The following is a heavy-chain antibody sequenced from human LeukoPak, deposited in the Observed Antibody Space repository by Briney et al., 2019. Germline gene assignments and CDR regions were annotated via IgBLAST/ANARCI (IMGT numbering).Heavy chain of an antibody. J-gene: IGHJ5*02. CDR2: IYYSGST. D-gene: IGHD6-13*01. CDR3: ARAGYYSSSWYLLEHWFDP. V-gene: IGHV4-39*01. Sequence: PSETLSLTCTVSGGSISSSSYYWGWIRQPPGKGLEWIGSIYYSGSTYYNPSLKSRVTISVDTSKNQFSLKLSSVTAADTAVYYCARAGYYSSSWYLLEHWFDPWGQGTLVTVSS. CDR1: GGSISSSSYY.